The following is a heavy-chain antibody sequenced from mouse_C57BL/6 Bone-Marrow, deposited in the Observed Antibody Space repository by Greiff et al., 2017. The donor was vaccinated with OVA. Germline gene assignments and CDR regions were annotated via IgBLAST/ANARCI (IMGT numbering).Heavy chain of an antibody. J-gene: IGHJ3*01. CDR1: GYAFTNYL. V-gene: IGHV1-54*01. D-gene: IGHD3-2*02. CDR2: INPGSGGT. Sequence: QVQLKESGAELVRPGTSVKVSCKASGYAFTNYLIEWVKQRPGQGLEWIGVINPGSGGTNYNEKFKGKATLTADKSSSTAYMQLSSLTSEDSAVYFCARSNSSVGAWFAYWGQGTLVTVSA. CDR3: ARSNSSVGAWFAY.